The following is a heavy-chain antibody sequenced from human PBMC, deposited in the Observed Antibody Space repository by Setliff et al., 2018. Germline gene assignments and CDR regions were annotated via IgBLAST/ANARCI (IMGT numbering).Heavy chain of an antibody. J-gene: IGHJ4*02. V-gene: IGHV4-39*07. CDR2: VYFSGYT. Sequence: PSETLSLTCTVSGGSISSSSYYWGWIRQPPGKGLEWLGSVYFSGYTYYNPSLSGRVTISIDTSKNQFSLRLTSVTAADTAVYYCAGTPARGTTWLSPFDYWGQGTLVTVSS. CDR1: GGSISSSSYY. D-gene: IGHD5-12*01. CDR3: AGTPARGTTWLSPFDY.